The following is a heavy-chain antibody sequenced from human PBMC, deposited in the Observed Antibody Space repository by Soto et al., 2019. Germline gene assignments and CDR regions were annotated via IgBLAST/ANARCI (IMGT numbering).Heavy chain of an antibody. J-gene: IGHJ3*02. V-gene: IGHV4-30-4*01. CDR1: GGSISSGDYY. CDR3: ARSGTGGPGAFDI. Sequence: QVQLQESGPGLVKPSQTLSLTCTVSGGSISSGDYYWSWIRQPPGKGLEWIGYIYYSGRTYYNPSLKSRVTISVDTSKNQFSLKLSSVTAADTAVYYCARSGTGGPGAFDIWGQGTMVTVSS. D-gene: IGHD7-27*01. CDR2: IYYSGRT.